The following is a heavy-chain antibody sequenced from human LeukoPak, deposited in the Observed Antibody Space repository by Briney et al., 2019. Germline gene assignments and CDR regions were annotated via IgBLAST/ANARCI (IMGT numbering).Heavy chain of an antibody. J-gene: IGHJ4*02. CDR1: GDSFSTFY. CDR2: INHNGNT. Sequence: PSETLSLTCAASGDSFSTFYWSWIRQSPGKGLEWIGDINHNGNTNYNPSLKSRVTISVGTSRNLFSLRLTSVTAADTAVYYCATMSVSAMFYLHYWGQGALFTVSS. D-gene: IGHD2-8*01. V-gene: IGHV4-34*01. CDR3: ATMSVSAMFYLHY.